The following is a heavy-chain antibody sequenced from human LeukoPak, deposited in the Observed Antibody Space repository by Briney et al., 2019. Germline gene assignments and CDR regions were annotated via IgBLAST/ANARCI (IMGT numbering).Heavy chain of an antibody. CDR3: ARSLLWPTGAFDI. V-gene: IGHV4-4*07. D-gene: IGHD2/OR15-2a*01. Sequence: SETLSLTCTVSGGSISSYYWSWIRQPAGKGLEWIGRIYTSGSTNYNPSLKSRVTMSVDTSKRQFSLKLNSLTAADTALYFCARSLLWPTGAFDIWDQGTMVTVSS. CDR2: IYTSGST. J-gene: IGHJ3*02. CDR1: GGSISSYY.